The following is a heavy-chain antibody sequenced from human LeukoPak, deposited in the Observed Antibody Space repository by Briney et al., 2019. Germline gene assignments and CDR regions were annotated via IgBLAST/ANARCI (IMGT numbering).Heavy chain of an antibody. D-gene: IGHD6-13*01. CDR1: GYTFTSYD. Sequence: VASVKVSCKASGYTFTSYDINWVRRATGQGLEWMGWMNPNSGNTDYAQKFQGRVTMTRNTSISTAYMELSSLRSEDTAVYYCARDLSSSWYKNAFDIWGQGTMVTVSS. J-gene: IGHJ3*02. CDR3: ARDLSSSWYKNAFDI. V-gene: IGHV1-8*01. CDR2: MNPNSGNT.